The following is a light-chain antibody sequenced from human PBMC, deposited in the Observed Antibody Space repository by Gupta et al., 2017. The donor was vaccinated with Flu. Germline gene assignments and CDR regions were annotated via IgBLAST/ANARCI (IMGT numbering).Light chain of an antibody. CDR1: TSNIGSTT. CDR2: GHN. Sequence: QSVVSQPLSASGTPGQRVTISCSGSTSNIGSTTLNWYQQLPGTTPKLLIYGHNHRPSGVPDRFSGSKSGTSASLAISGLQSEDEADYYCAAWDDSLNGLVFGGGTKLTVL. V-gene: IGLV1-44*01. J-gene: IGLJ2*01. CDR3: AAWDDSLNGLV.